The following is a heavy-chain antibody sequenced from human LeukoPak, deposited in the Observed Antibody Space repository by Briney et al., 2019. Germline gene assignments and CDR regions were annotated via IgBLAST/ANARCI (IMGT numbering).Heavy chain of an antibody. J-gene: IGHJ4*02. Sequence: SETLSLTCAVYGGSFSGYYWSWIRQPPGKGLEWIGEINHSGSTNYNPSLKSRVTTSVDTSKNQFSLKLSSVTAADTAVYYCARGVTYGDYEDYWGQGTLVTVSS. CDR3: ARGVTYGDYEDY. D-gene: IGHD4-17*01. V-gene: IGHV4-34*01. CDR1: GGSFSGYY. CDR2: INHSGST.